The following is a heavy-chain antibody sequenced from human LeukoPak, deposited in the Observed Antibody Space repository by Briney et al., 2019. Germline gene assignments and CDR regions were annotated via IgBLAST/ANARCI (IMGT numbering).Heavy chain of an antibody. CDR1: GFTFSSYA. CDR2: ISGSGGST. J-gene: IGHJ4*02. D-gene: IGHD2-21*02. V-gene: IGHV3-23*01. CDR3: AKVRSRGVVVTAFDY. Sequence: PGGSLRLSCAASGFTFSSYAMSWVRQAPGKGLEWVSAISGSGGSTYYADSVKGRFTISGDNSKNTLYLQMNSLRAEDTAVYYCAKVRSRGVVVTAFDYWGQGTLVTVSS.